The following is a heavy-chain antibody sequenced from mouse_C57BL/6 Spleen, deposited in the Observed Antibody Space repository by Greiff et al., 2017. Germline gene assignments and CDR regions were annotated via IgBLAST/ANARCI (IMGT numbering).Heavy chain of an antibody. CDR1: GYTFTSYD. CDR3: ASDGIRFAY. Sequence: VQLQESGPELAKPGASVKLSCKASGYTFTSYDINWVKQRPGPGLEWIGWIYPRDGSTQYNEKFKGKATLTVDTSSSTAYMELHSLTSEDSAVYFCASDGIRFAYWGQETLVTGSA. J-gene: IGHJ3*01. CDR2: IYPRDGST. V-gene: IGHV1-85*01. D-gene: IGHD1-1*01.